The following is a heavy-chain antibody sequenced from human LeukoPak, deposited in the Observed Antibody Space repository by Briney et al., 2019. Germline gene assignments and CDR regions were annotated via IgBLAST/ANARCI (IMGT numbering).Heavy chain of an antibody. CDR3: ARGLYYASTGYHHFDY. Sequence: SETLSLTCTVSGDSISIGSYYWGWIRQPPGKGLEWIGIIYYSGSTYYNPSLKSRVTISVDTSKNQFSLKLSSVTAADTAVYYCARGLYYASTGYHHFDYWGQGALVTVSS. CDR2: IYYSGST. CDR1: GDSISIGSYY. D-gene: IGHD3-22*01. V-gene: IGHV4-39*01. J-gene: IGHJ4*02.